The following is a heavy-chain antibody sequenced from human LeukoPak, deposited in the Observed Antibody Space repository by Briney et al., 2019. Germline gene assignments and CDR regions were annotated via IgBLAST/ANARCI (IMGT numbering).Heavy chain of an antibody. D-gene: IGHD2-15*01. CDR1: GFTFSNYG. CDR3: AKEGCSGGSCYGYYYYMDV. J-gene: IGHJ6*03. Sequence: GGSLRLSCAASGFTFSNYGMSWVRQASGKGLEWVSAISGSGGSTYHADSVKGRFTISRDNSKNTLYLQMNSLRAEDTAVYYCAKEGCSGGSCYGYYYYMDVWGKGTTVTISS. CDR2: ISGSGGST. V-gene: IGHV3-23*01.